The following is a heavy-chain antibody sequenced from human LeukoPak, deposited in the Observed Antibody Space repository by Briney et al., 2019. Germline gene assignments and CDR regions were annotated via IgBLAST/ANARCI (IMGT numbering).Heavy chain of an antibody. CDR3: AREGAVAGPFDY. Sequence: SETLSPTCTVSGGSISSYYWSWIRQPAGKGLEWIGRIYTSGSTNYNPSLKSRVTMSVDTSKNQFSLKLSSVTAADTAVYYCAREGAVAGPFDYWGQGTLVTVSS. D-gene: IGHD6-19*01. CDR1: GGSISSYY. J-gene: IGHJ4*02. V-gene: IGHV4-4*07. CDR2: IYTSGST.